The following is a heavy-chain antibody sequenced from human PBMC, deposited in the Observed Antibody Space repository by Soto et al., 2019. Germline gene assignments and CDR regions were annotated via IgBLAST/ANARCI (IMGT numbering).Heavy chain of an antibody. CDR3: AAKAIAVAGREEPFDY. J-gene: IGHJ4*02. Sequence: GGARIVSCAASGFTFSNASMNCGRQAPGKGLEWYRRIKSKTDGGTTDYDAPVKGRFTISRDDSKNTLYLQLNSLKTEDSAVYYCAAKAIAVAGREEPFDYWAQGT. CDR2: IKSKTDGGTT. D-gene: IGHD6-19*01. V-gene: IGHV3-15*07. CDR1: GFTFSNAS.